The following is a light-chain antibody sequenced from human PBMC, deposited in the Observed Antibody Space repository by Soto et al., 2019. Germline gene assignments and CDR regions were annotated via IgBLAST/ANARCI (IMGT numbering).Light chain of an antibody. CDR1: QSVSNN. Sequence: EIVMTQSPATLSVSPGEKATLSCRASQSVSNNLAWYQQKPGQAPRLLIYFASTRATGIPASFSGSGSGTEFSLTLSSLQSEDFAVYYCQQYNEWPLTFGGGTKVETK. CDR2: FAS. V-gene: IGKV3-15*01. J-gene: IGKJ4*01. CDR3: QQYNEWPLT.